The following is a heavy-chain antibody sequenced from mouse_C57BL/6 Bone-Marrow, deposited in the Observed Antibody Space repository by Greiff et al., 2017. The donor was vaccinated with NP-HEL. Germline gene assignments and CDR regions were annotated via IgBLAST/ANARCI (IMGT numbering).Heavy chain of an antibody. V-gene: IGHV1-74*01. CDR3: AITYDYDTSYFDY. Sequence: QVQLKQPGAELVKPGASVKVSCKASGYTFTSYWMHWVKQRPGQGLEWIGRIHPSDSDTNYNQKFKGKATLTVDKSSSTAYMQLSSLTSEDSAVYYCAITYDYDTSYFDYWGQGTTLTVSS. J-gene: IGHJ2*01. CDR1: GYTFTSYW. CDR2: IHPSDSDT. D-gene: IGHD2-4*01.